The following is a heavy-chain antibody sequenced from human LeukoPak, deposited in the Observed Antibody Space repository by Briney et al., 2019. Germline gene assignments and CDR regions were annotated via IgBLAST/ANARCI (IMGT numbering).Heavy chain of an antibody. Sequence: SETLSLTCTVSGGSISSYHWSWIRQPPGKGLEWIGYMSYSGSTNYNPSLKSRVTISVDTSKNQFSLKLSSVTAADTAVYYCASGGYCSSTDCYPNWFDPWGQGTLVTVSS. CDR2: MSYSGST. CDR1: GGSISSYH. V-gene: IGHV4-59*01. CDR3: ASGGYCSSTDCYPNWFDP. D-gene: IGHD2-2*01. J-gene: IGHJ5*02.